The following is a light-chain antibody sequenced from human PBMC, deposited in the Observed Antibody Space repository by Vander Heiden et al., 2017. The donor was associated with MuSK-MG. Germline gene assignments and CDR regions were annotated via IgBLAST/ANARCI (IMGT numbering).Light chain of an antibody. CDR2: DAS. CDR1: QDISNY. Sequence: DIQMTYSPSSLSASVGDRVTITCQASQDISNYLNWYQQKPGEATKLLIYDASNLETGIPSRFSGSGSGTDFTFTISSLQPEDIATYYCQQYDNPLFTFGPGTKVDIK. J-gene: IGKJ3*01. V-gene: IGKV1-33*01. CDR3: QQYDNPLFT.